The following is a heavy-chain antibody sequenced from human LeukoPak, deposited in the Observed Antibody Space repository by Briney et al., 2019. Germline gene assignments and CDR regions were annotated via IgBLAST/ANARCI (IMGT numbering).Heavy chain of an antibody. CDR1: GGTFSSYA. CDR3: AREGEMADYTGASIPPHDAFDI. V-gene: IGHV1-46*01. D-gene: IGHD5-24*01. Sequence: GASVKVSCKASGGTFSSYAISWVRQAPGQGLEWMGIINPSGGSTSYAQKFQGRVTMTRDTSTSTVYMELSSLRSEDTAVYYCAREGEMADYTGASIPPHDAFDIWGQGTMVTVSS. CDR2: INPSGGST. J-gene: IGHJ3*02.